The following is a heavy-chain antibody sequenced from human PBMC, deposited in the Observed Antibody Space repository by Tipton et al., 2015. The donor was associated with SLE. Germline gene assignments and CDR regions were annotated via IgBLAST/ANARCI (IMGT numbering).Heavy chain of an antibody. CDR1: GASISSYS. J-gene: IGHJ3*02. D-gene: IGHD5-24*01. V-gene: IGHV4-59*08. Sequence: TLSLTCTVSGASISSYSWSWIRQPPGKGLEWIGYVYYSGSTNYNPSLRGRITTSVDTSKNQFSLKLTSVTAADTAVYYCARHRWRWNDAFDIWGQGTMVTVSS. CDR3: ARHRWRWNDAFDI. CDR2: VYYSGST.